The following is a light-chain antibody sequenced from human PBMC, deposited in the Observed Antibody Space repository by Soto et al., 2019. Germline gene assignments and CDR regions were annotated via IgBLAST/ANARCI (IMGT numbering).Light chain of an antibody. V-gene: IGKV3-15*01. CDR2: GAS. CDR1: QSVSSS. CDR3: QQYAKWPWT. J-gene: IGKJ1*01. Sequence: EIVLTQSPGTLSLSPGEGATLSCRASQSVSSSYIAWYQQRPGQTPSLLIYGASTTATDVPPRFSGSGSGTEFTLTISNLQSEDFAVYYCQQYAKWPWTFGQGTKVDIK.